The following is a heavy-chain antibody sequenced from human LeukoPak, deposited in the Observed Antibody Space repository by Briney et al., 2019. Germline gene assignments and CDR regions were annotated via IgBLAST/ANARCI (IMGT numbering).Heavy chain of an antibody. CDR3: AREQLFTHGFDP. CDR1: GFTFSSYA. J-gene: IGHJ5*02. Sequence: GGSLILSCAASGFTFSSYAMHWVRQAPGKGLEWVAVISYDGSNKYYADSVKGRFTISRDNSKNTLYLQMNSLRAEDTAVYYCAREQLFTHGFDPWGQGTLVTVSS. V-gene: IGHV3-30*04. D-gene: IGHD3-10*01. CDR2: ISYDGSNK.